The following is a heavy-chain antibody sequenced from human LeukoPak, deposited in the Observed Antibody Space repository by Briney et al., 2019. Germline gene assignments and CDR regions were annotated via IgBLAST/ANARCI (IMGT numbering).Heavy chain of an antibody. CDR2: MYYSVST. Sequence: KSSETLSLTSTVSRVSISTSYWSWIRQPPRKGLEWIGYMYYSVSTNYNPSLKSRVTISISTSKNQFSLRLTSVTAADTVVYYCARGSDYGDYWGQGTLVTVSS. V-gene: IGHV4-59*01. CDR3: ARGSDYGDY. D-gene: IGHD3-3*01. CDR1: RVSISTSY. J-gene: IGHJ4*02.